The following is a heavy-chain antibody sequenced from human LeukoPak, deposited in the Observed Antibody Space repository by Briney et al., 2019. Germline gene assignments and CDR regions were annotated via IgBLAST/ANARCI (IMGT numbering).Heavy chain of an antibody. Sequence: SGGSLRLSCAASGFTVNNKYMTWVRQAPGKGLEWVSVIYSGGSTYYADSVKGRFTISRDNSKNTLYLQMNSLRAEDTAVYYCARGLMVRGVMWRYYYYMDVWGKGTTVTISS. CDR2: IYSGGST. CDR1: GFTVNNKY. J-gene: IGHJ6*03. CDR3: ARGLMVRGVMWRYYYYMDV. D-gene: IGHD3-10*01. V-gene: IGHV3-53*01.